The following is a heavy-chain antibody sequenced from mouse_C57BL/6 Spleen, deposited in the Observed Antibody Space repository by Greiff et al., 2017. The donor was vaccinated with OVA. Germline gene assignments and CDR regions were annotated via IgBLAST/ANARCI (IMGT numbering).Heavy chain of an antibody. CDR1: GYAFSSYW. CDR2: IYPGDGDT. V-gene: IGHV1-80*01. D-gene: IGHD1-1*01. Sequence: VQLQQSGAELVKPGASVKISCKASGYAFSSYWMNWVKQRPGKGLEWIGQIYPGDGDTNYNGKFKGKATLTADKSSSTAYMQLSSLTSEDSEVYFCARFYGSSHWYFEVWGTGTTVTVSS. J-gene: IGHJ1*03. CDR3: ARFYGSSHWYFEV.